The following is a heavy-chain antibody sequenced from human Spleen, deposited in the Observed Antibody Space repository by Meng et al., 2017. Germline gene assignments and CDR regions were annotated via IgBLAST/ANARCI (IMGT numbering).Heavy chain of an antibody. V-gene: IGHV1-2*06. CDR3: ATSPGRYVLVDY. J-gene: IGHJ4*02. Sequence: VEVMSPGASVRVSCSPSGNTCTDYYIPWVRQAPGQGLEGMGRINADRGGTNYAQKFQGRVTMTRDTSISTANMELSRLTSDDTALYYCATSPGRYVLVDYWGQGTLVTVSS. CDR2: INADRGGT. D-gene: IGHD2-15*01. CDR1: GNTCTDYY.